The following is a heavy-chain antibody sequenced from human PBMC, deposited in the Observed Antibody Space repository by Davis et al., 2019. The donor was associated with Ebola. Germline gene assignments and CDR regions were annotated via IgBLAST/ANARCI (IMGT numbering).Heavy chain of an antibody. J-gene: IGHJ6*02. CDR2: INHSGST. CDR3: ARGGDSSSWYYYYGMDV. D-gene: IGHD6-13*01. Sequence: MPSETLSLTCTVSGGSISSSSYYWSWIRQPPGKGLEWIGEINHSGSTNYNPSLKSRVTISVDTSKNQFSLKLSSVTAADTAVYYCARGGDSSSWYYYYGMDVWGQGTTVTVSS. CDR1: GGSISSSSYY. V-gene: IGHV4-39*07.